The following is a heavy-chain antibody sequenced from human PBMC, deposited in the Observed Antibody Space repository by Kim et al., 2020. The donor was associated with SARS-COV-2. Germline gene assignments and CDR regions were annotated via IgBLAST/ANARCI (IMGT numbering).Heavy chain of an antibody. CDR3: ARAAYGDYKDRNFDY. V-gene: IGHV3-7*04. D-gene: IGHD4-17*01. Sequence: GGSLRLSCAASGFTFSSYWMSWVRQAPGKGLEWVANIKQDGSEKNYVDSVKGRFTISRDNAKNSLYLQMNSLRAEDTAVYYCARAAYGDYKDRNFDYWGQGTLVTVSS. CDR2: IKQDGSEK. J-gene: IGHJ4*02. CDR1: GFTFSSYW.